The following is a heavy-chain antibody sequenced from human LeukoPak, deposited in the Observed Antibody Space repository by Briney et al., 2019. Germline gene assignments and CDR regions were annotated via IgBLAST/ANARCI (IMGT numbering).Heavy chain of an antibody. CDR2: IKQDGSEK. V-gene: IGHV3-7*01. Sequence: PGGSLRLSCAASGFTFSSYWMSWVRQAPGKGLEWVANIKQDGSEKYYVDSVKGRFTISRDNAKNSLYLQMNSLRAEDTAVAYCARYLRLRLGEISPIPWGFDYWGQGTLVTVSS. CDR1: GFTFSSYW. CDR3: ARYLRLRLGEISPIPWGFDY. D-gene: IGHD3-16*02. J-gene: IGHJ4*02.